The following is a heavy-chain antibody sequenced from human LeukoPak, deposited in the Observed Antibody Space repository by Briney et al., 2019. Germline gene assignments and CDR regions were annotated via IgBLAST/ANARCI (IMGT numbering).Heavy chain of an antibody. V-gene: IGHV1-18*01. CDR3: ARESSYSSGWYSAGHAFDI. D-gene: IGHD6-19*01. CDR2: ISAYNGNT. J-gene: IGHJ3*02. CDR1: GYTFTSYG. Sequence: ASVKVSCKASGYTFTSYGISWVRQAPGQGLEWMGWISAYNGNTNYAQKLQGRVTMTTDTSTSTAHMELRSLRSDDTAVYYCARESSYSSGWYSAGHAFDIWGQGTMVTVSS.